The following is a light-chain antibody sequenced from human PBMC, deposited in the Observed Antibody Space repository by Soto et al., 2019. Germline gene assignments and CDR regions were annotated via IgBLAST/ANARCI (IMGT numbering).Light chain of an antibody. J-gene: IGLJ2*01. CDR3: SSYTSISTV. CDR1: SSDVGGYNY. Sequence: QSALTQPASVSGSPGQSITISCTGTSSDVGGYNYVSWYQQHPGKAPKLMIYEVSNRPSGVSNRFSGSKSGNTASLTISGLQAEDQADYSCSSYTSISTVFGGGTKVTVL. V-gene: IGLV2-14*01. CDR2: EVS.